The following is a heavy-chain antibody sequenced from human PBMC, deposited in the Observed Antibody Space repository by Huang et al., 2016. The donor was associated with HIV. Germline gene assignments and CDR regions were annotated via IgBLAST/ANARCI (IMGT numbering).Heavy chain of an antibody. V-gene: IGHV4-34*02. D-gene: IGHD3-3*01. CDR2: VNDSGAT. J-gene: IGHJ6*02. CDR1: GVSFTGNY. CDR3: ARQWTILEWLLGLDV. Sequence: QMQLQQRGAGLLKPSETLSLTCGVSGVSFTGNYLTWIRQAPGKGMEWIGEVNDSGATNYNPSLNGRVTISLDKSNRELSLNLRSVTAADTAVYYCARQWTILEWLLGLDVWGQGTTVIVSS.